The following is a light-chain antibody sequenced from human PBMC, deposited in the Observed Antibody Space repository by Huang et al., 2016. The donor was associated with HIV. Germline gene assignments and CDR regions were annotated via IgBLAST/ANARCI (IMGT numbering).Light chain of an antibody. V-gene: IGKV3-15*01. CDR3: HQYNNWLLS. CDR1: RSVSTN. CDR2: GSS. Sequence: EIVMTQSPAPLSVSPGQRVTLSCRANRSVSTNVAWYQQRHGQAPRLLIYGSSTRAPGIPARFSGSGSGTDFSLTISSLQSEDFALYYCHQYNNWLLSFGGGTRV. J-gene: IGKJ4*01.